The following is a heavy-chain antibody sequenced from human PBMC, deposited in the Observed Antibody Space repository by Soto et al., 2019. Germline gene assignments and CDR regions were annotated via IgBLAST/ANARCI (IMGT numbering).Heavy chain of an antibody. CDR2: IIPILGIA. J-gene: IGHJ4*02. V-gene: IGHV1-69*02. Sequence: QVQLVQSGAEVKKPGSSVKVSCKASGGTFSSYTISWVRQAPGQGLEWMGRIIPILGIANYAQKFQGRVTITANKSTSTAYMELSSLRSEDTAVYYCASPHPQRGSVFLFAYWGEGMLVTVSS. CDR1: GGTFSSYT. D-gene: IGHD2-21*01. CDR3: ASPHPQRGSVFLFAY.